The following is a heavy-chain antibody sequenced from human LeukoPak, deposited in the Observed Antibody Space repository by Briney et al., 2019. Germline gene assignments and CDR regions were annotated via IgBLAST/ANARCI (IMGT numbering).Heavy chain of an antibody. V-gene: IGHV3-7*01. D-gene: IGHD3-22*01. J-gene: IGHJ4*02. CDR1: GFTFSSYW. CDR2: IKQDGSEK. Sequence: GGSLRLSCAASGFTFSSYWMSWVRQAPGKGLEWVANIKQDGSEKYYVDSVKGRFTISRDNAKNSLYLQMNGLRAEDTAVYYCASVYYDSSGRIDYWGQGTLVTVSS. CDR3: ASVYYDSSGRIDY.